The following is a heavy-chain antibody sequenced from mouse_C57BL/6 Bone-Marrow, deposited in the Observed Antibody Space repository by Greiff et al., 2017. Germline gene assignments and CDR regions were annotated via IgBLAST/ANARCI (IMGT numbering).Heavy chain of an antibody. J-gene: IGHJ1*03. CDR1: GFTFSDYG. Sequence: EVQVVESGGGLVKPGGSLKLSCAASGFTFSDYGMHWVRQAPEQGLEWVAYISSGSSTIYYADTVKGRFTISRDNAKNTLFLQMTSLRSEDTAMYYCAGPAPYYDYGVGYFDVWGTGTTVTVSS. CDR3: AGPAPYYDYGVGYFDV. D-gene: IGHD2-4*01. CDR2: ISSGSSTI. V-gene: IGHV5-17*01.